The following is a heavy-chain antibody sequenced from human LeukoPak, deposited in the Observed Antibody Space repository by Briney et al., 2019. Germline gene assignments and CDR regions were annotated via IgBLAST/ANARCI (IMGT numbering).Heavy chain of an antibody. CDR2: IYSGGST. CDR1: GFTVSSNY. Sequence: GGSLRLSCAASGFTVSSNYMSWVRQAPGKGLEWASVIYSGGSTYYADSVKGRFTISRDNSKNTLYLQMNSLRAEDTAVYYCARDPRHSIAAAGTGDYWGQGTLVTVSS. CDR3: ARDPRHSIAAAGTGDY. J-gene: IGHJ4*02. D-gene: IGHD6-13*01. V-gene: IGHV3-66*01.